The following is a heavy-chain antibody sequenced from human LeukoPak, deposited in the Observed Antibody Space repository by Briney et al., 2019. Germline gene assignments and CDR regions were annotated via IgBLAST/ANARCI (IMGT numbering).Heavy chain of an antibody. CDR1: GFTFSSYG. V-gene: IGHV3-33*01. Sequence: GGSLRLSCAASGFTFSSYGMHWVRQAPGKGLEWVAVILNDGSQEKYADSVKGRFTISRDNSKNTLFLQMNSLRAEDTAVYYCARDTENWFDPWGQGTLVTVSS. CDR2: ILNDGSQE. CDR3: ARDTENWFDP. J-gene: IGHJ5*02.